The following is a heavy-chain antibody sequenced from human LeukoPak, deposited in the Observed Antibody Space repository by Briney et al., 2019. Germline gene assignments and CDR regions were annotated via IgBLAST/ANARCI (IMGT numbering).Heavy chain of an antibody. J-gene: IGHJ4*02. CDR1: GFTVSSNY. V-gene: IGHV3-53*01. CDR2: IYSGGST. CDR3: ARALNRHIGAFEY. D-gene: IGHD4/OR15-4a*01. Sequence: GGSLRLSCAASGFTVSSNYMSWVRQAPGKGLEWVSVIYSGGSTYYADSVKGRFTISRDNSKNTLYLQMNSLRVEDTATYFCARALNRHIGAFEYWGQGALVAVSS.